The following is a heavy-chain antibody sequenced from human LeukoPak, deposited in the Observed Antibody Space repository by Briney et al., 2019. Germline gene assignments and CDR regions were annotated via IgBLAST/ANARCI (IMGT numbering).Heavy chain of an antibody. Sequence: AGGSLRLSCAASGFTLSSYGMHWVRQAPGKGLEWVAVISYDGSNKYYADSVKGRFTISRDNSKNTLYLQMNSLRAEDTAVYYCAKDSGYEPPGYWGQGTLVTVSS. V-gene: IGHV3-30*18. CDR1: GFTLSSYG. D-gene: IGHD5-12*01. CDR2: ISYDGSNK. J-gene: IGHJ4*02. CDR3: AKDSGYEPPGY.